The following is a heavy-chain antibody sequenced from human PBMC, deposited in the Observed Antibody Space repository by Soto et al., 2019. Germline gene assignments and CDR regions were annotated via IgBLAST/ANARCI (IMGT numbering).Heavy chain of an antibody. CDR3: ARGGCSSTSCHRPYYCYSYKDV. CDR2: INHSGST. V-gene: IGHV4-34*01. Sequence: SSETLSLTCAVYGGSFSGYYWSWIRQPPGKGLEWIGEINHSGSTNYNPSLKSRVTISVDTSKNQFSLKLSSVTAADTAVYYCARGGCSSTSCHRPYYCYSYKDVWGKGTTVTVSS. CDR1: GGSFSGYY. J-gene: IGHJ6*03. D-gene: IGHD2-2*01.